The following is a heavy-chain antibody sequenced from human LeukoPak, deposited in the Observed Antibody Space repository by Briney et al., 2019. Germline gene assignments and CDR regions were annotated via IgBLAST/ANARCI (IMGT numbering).Heavy chain of an antibody. CDR3: ARTLHYDFWSGYRYYFDY. Sequence: GGSLRLSCAASGFTVSSNYMSWVRQAPGKGLEWVSVIYSGGSTYYADSVKGRFTISRDNSKNTLYLQMNSLRSDDTAVYYCARTLHYDFWSGYRYYFDYWGQGTLVTVSS. V-gene: IGHV3-53*05. D-gene: IGHD3-3*01. CDR1: GFTVSSNY. J-gene: IGHJ4*02. CDR2: IYSGGST.